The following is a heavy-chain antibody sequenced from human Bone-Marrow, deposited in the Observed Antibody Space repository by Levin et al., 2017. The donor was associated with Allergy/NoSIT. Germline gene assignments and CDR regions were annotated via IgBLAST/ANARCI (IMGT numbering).Heavy chain of an antibody. J-gene: IGHJ4*02. D-gene: IGHD1-26*01. CDR2: IYPADSDI. CDR3: ARHQGVGRGSYGTDY. CDR1: GYSFTTYW. Sequence: KVSCKGSGYSFTTYWIGWVRQMPGKGLEWMGMIYPADSDIRYSPSFEGQVTISADNSINTAYLQWNSLKASDTAMYFCARHQGVGRGSYGTDYWGQGTLVTVSS. V-gene: IGHV5-51*01.